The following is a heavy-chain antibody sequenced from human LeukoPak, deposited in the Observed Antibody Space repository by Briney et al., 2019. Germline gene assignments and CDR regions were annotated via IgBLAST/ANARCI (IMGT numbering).Heavy chain of an antibody. CDR1: GASISRNNNY. D-gene: IGHD3-10*01. J-gene: IGHJ6*02. V-gene: IGHV4-39*01. CDR3: ARHEGSVVRGLRYNYYGMDV. Sequence: SETLSLTCSVSGASISRNNNYWGWIRQSPGKGLEWLGNMFYSGSTYYNPSLKSRVTISLDASKNQFSLTVSSVTAADTAVYYCARHEGSVVRGLRYNYYGMDVWGPGTTVTVSS. CDR2: MFYSGST.